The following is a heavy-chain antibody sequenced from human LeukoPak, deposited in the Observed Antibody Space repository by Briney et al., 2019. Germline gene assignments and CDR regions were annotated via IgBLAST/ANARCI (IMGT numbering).Heavy chain of an antibody. V-gene: IGHV3-30*03. D-gene: IGHD3-10*01. CDR1: GFTFSSYG. Sequence: GGSLRLSCAASGFTFSSYGMHWVRQAPGKGLEWVAVISYDGSNKYYADSVKGRFTISRDNSKNTLYLQMNSLRAEDTAVYYCARYGYYYGSGSYYPMAFDYWGQGTLVTVSS. J-gene: IGHJ4*02. CDR2: ISYDGSNK. CDR3: ARYGYYYGSGSYYPMAFDY.